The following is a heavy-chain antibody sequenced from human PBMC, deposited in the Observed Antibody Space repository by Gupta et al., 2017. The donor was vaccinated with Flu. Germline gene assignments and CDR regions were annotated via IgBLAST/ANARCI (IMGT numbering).Heavy chain of an antibody. V-gene: IGHV3-30*18. Sequence: QEQVVESGGDVVQPGRSLRLSCAAFGLSFSNYGIHWVRQAPGKGLEWVSSISHDGSSRNYADSVQGRFTISRDNSESRLHLQMSSLRIEDTAVYYCAKDWRWNYNNYGLNVWGQGTTVTVSS. CDR2: ISHDGSSR. J-gene: IGHJ6*02. CDR1: GLSFSNYG. CDR3: AKDWRWNYNNYGLNV. D-gene: IGHD5-24*01.